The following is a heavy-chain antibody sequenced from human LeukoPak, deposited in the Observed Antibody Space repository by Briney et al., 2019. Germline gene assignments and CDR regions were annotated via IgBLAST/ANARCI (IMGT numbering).Heavy chain of an antibody. D-gene: IGHD3-22*01. CDR3: AKGFWRYDSSGYYPLFDY. Sequence: LRLSCAASGFTFDDYAMHWVRQAPGKGLEWVSGISWNSGSIGYADSVKGRFTISRDSAKNSLYLQMNSLRAEDTALYYCAKGFWRYDSSGYYPLFDYWGQGTLVTVSS. V-gene: IGHV3-9*01. J-gene: IGHJ4*02. CDR2: ISWNSGSI. CDR1: GFTFDDYA.